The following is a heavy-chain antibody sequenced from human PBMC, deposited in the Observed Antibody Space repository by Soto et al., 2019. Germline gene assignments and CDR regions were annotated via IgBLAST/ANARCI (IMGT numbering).Heavy chain of an antibody. CDR1: GFTFSSYA. D-gene: IGHD1-7*01. CDR2: ISYDGSNK. CDR3: ARELELEKNYYYYYGMDV. V-gene: IGHV3-30-3*01. J-gene: IGHJ6*02. Sequence: LSLSFAASGFTFSSYAMHWVRQAPGKGLEWVAVISYDGSNKYYADSVKGRFTISRDNSKNTLYLQMNSLRAEDTAVYYCARELELEKNYYYYYGMDVWGQGTTVTVSS.